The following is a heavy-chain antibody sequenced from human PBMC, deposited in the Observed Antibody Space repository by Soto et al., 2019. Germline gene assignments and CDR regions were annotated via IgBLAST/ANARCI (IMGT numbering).Heavy chain of an antibody. V-gene: IGHV1-69*13. CDR2: IIPIFGTA. CDR1: GGTFSSYS. CDR3: ATIGDYYDSSGYYRY. Sequence: ASVKVSCKASGGTFSSYSISWVRQAPVQGLEWMGGIIPIFGTANYAQKFQGRVTITADESTSTAYMELSSLRSEDTAVYYCATIGDYYDSSGYYRYWGQGTLVTVSS. D-gene: IGHD3-22*01. J-gene: IGHJ4*02.